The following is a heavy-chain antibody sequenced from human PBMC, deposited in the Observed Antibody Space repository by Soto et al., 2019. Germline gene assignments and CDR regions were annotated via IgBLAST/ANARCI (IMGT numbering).Heavy chain of an antibody. CDR2: IYPSDSDT. CDR1: GYSFTNYW. D-gene: IGHD4-17*01. J-gene: IGHJ5*02. CDR3: ARHGFYGDYSSNYFDP. V-gene: IGHV5-51*01. Sequence: RGESLKISCKGSGYSFTNYWIAWVRQMPGKGLEYMGIIYPSDSDTRYSPSFQGQVTISADKSISTAYLQWSSLKASDTAIYYCARHGFYGDYSSNYFDPWGQGTL.